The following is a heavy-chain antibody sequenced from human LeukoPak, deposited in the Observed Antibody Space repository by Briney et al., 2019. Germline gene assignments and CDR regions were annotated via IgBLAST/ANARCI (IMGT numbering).Heavy chain of an antibody. CDR3: ARDGDGSGHYNDY. Sequence: GGSLRLSCAASGLTFSSLWMSWVRQAPGKGLEWVANINQAGSDKYYVDSVKGRFTTSRDNAKNSLYLQMNSLRAEDTAVYYCARDGDGSGHYNDYWGQGILVTVSS. D-gene: IGHD2-15*01. CDR2: INQAGSDK. CDR1: GLTFSSLW. V-gene: IGHV3-7*03. J-gene: IGHJ4*02.